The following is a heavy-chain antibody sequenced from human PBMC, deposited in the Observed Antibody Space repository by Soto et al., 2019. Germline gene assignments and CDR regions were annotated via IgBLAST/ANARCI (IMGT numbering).Heavy chain of an antibody. J-gene: IGHJ4*02. V-gene: IGHV1-18*01. D-gene: IGHD2-15*01. CDR2: ISAYNGNT. Sequence: QVQLVQSGAEVKKPGASVKVSCKASGYTFINYGLSWVRQAPGQGLEWMGWISAYNGNTNYAQKFQGRVTMTTDTSTSTAYMELRSLRSDATDVYYCARCAYCSGDSCHSRISDYWGQGTLVGVSS. CDR3: ARCAYCSGDSCHSRISDY. CDR1: GYTFINYG.